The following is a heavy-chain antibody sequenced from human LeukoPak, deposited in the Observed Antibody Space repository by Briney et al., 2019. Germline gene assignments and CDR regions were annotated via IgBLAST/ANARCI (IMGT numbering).Heavy chain of an antibody. D-gene: IGHD5-12*01. Sequence: GGSLRLFCAASGFTVSSNYMSWVRQAPGIELKWVSVIYSRGSTYYADSVKGRFTISRDNSKNTLYLQMNSLRAEDTAVYYCARVEWLAGYYFDYWGQGTLVTVSS. V-gene: IGHV3-53*01. CDR2: IYSRGST. CDR1: GFTVSSNY. CDR3: ARVEWLAGYYFDY. J-gene: IGHJ4*02.